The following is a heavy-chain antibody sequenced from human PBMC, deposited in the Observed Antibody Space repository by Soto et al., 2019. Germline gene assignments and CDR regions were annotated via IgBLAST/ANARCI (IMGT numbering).Heavy chain of an antibody. V-gene: IGHV1-69*01. CDR3: ATTRRYCGSTSCCFEY. Sequence: QVQLVQSGAGVRKPGSSVRVSCKTSGDTFSSYPITWVRQAPGQGLEWIGGITPLLRTTNYAQRFQGRVIVTADASTSTAYMELSSLGSEDTAVYYCATTRRYCGSTSCCFEYWGQGTRVTVSS. J-gene: IGHJ4*02. CDR2: ITPLLRTT. D-gene: IGHD2-2*01. CDR1: GDTFSSYP.